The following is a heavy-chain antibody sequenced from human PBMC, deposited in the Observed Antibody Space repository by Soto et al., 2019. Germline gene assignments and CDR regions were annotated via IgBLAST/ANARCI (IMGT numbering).Heavy chain of an antibody. D-gene: IGHD6-13*01. J-gene: IGHJ4*02. Sequence: GGSLRLSCGASGFTFSSHGMHWVRQAPGKGLEWVAVIRYDGSNKYYADSVKGRFTISRDNSKNTLYLQMNSLRAEDTAVYYCARARGYSSSWAIYYFDFWGQGT. CDR2: IRYDGSNK. CDR1: GFTFSSHG. V-gene: IGHV3-33*01. CDR3: ARARGYSSSWAIYYFDF.